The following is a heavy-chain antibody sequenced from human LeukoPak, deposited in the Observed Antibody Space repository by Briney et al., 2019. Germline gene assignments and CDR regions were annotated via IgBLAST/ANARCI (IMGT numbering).Heavy chain of an antibody. V-gene: IGHV1-2*06. CDR1: GYTFTGYY. J-gene: IGHJ4*02. CDR3: ARAIPARGTHSDY. D-gene: IGHD1-1*01. Sequence: ASVKVSCKASGYTFTGYYMHWVRQAPGQGLEWMGRINPNSGGTNYAQKFQGRVTMTRDTSISTAYMELSRLRSDDTAVYYCARAIPARGTHSDYWGQGTLVTVSS. CDR2: INPNSGGT.